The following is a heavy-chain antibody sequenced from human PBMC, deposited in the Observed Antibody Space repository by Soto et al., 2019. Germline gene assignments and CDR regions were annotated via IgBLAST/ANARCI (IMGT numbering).Heavy chain of an antibody. CDR1: GYTFTSYA. Sequence: ASVKVSCKASGYTFTSYAMNWVRQAPGQGLEWMGWINTNTGNPTYAQGFTGRFVFSLDTSVSTAYLQICSLKAEDTAVYYCARDGSIVVAGYRYYYGMDVWGQGTTVTVYS. J-gene: IGHJ6*02. CDR3: ARDGSIVVAGYRYYYGMDV. CDR2: INTNTGNP. V-gene: IGHV7-4-1*01. D-gene: IGHD6-19*01.